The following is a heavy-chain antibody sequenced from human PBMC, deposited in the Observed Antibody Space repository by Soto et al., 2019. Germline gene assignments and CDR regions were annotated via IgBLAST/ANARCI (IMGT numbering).Heavy chain of an antibody. CDR2: IWPDGNDK. CDR1: GFTFSAFA. D-gene: IGHD2-8*01. V-gene: IGHV3-33*01. CDR3: VRGSSCSNGVRYNLGWFGP. J-gene: IGHJ5*02. Sequence: QVQLVESGGGVVQPGRSLRLSCTASGFTFSAFALHWVRQAPGKVLEWVAVIWPDGNDKYYADSVKGRFTISSDSSKITRSLHMNSLSAEDTAVYYCVRGSSCSNGVRYNLGWFGPWGQGTLVTVSS.